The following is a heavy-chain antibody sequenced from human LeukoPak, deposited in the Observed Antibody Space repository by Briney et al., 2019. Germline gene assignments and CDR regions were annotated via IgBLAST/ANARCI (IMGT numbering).Heavy chain of an antibody. D-gene: IGHD6-19*01. V-gene: IGHV4-59*01. CDR3: AVQWLVPGGWFDP. J-gene: IGHJ5*02. CDR1: GGSISSYY. CDR2: IYYSGST. Sequence: PSQTLSLTRTVSGGSISSYYWSWIRQPPGKGLEWIGYIYYSGSTNYNPSLKSRVTISVDTSKNQFSLKLSSVTAADTAVYYCAVQWLVPGGWFDPWGQGTLVTVSS.